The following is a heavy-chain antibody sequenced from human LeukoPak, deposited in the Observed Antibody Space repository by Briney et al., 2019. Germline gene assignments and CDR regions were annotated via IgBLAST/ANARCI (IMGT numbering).Heavy chain of an antibody. V-gene: IGHV4-59*01. CDR3: ARGAAATRDY. Sequence: SETLSLTCTVSGGSISGYYWSWIRQPPGKGLEWIGYIHYGGSTDYNPSLKSRVTISVDTSKNQFSLKLTSVTAADTAVYYCARGAAATRDYWGQGILVTVS. D-gene: IGHD2-15*01. CDR1: GGSISGYY. CDR2: IHYGGST. J-gene: IGHJ4*02.